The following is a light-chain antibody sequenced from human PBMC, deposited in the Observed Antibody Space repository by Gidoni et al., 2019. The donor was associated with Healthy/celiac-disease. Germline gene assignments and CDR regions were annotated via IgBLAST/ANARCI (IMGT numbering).Light chain of an antibody. CDR1: NIGSKN. V-gene: IGLV3-9*01. Sequence: SYELTQPLPVSVALGQTARITCGGNNIGSKNVHWYQQRPGQAPVLVIYRDNNRPSGIPERFSGSNSGNTATLTISRAQAGDEADYYCQVWDSSTAGYVFGTGTKVTVL. CDR2: RDN. J-gene: IGLJ1*01. CDR3: QVWDSSTAGYV.